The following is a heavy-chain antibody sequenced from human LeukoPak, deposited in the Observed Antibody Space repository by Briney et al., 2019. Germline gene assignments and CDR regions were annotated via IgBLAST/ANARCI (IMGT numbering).Heavy chain of an antibody. Sequence: GGSLRLSCAASGFTFSSYNMNWVRQAPGKGLEWVSSISSSSTYIYYADSVKGRFTISRDDAKNSLFLQMISLRAEDTAVYYCAREGRYFDWFAEGSRFDPWGQGTLVTVSS. J-gene: IGHJ5*02. CDR2: ISSSSTYI. CDR1: GFTFSSYN. CDR3: AREGRYFDWFAEGSRFDP. V-gene: IGHV3-21*04. D-gene: IGHD3-9*01.